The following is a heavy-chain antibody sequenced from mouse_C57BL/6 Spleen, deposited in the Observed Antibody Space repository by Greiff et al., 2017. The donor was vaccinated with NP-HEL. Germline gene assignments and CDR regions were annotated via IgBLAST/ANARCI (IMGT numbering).Heavy chain of an antibody. CDR3: SSDPIYYGNYVGYAMDY. Sequence: QVQLQQSGAELMKPGASVKLSCKATGYTFTGYWIEWVKQRPGHGLEWIGEILPGSGSTNYNEKFKGKATLTADTSSNTAYMPLSSLTTEDSDIYYCSSDPIYYGNYVGYAMDYWGQGTSVTVSS. CDR1: GYTFTGYW. D-gene: IGHD2-1*01. J-gene: IGHJ4*01. CDR2: ILPGSGST. V-gene: IGHV1-9*01.